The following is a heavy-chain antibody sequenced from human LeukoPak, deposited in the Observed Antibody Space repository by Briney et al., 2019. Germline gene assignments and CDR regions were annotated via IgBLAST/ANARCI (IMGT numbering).Heavy chain of an antibody. V-gene: IGHV4-59*01. D-gene: IGHD3-9*01. J-gene: IGHJ5*02. CDR3: ARGTDSHDVLTEYFSLNNWFDP. CDR1: GGSMSPYY. CDR2: IHSTGTN. Sequence: PSETLSLTCTVSGGSMSPYYGGWIRQPPGKGLEWIGYIHSTGTNNYRPALKGRLSMAIDTSKNQFSLNLTGVTTADTAVYYCARGTDSHDVLTEYFSLNNWFDPWGQGALVTVSS.